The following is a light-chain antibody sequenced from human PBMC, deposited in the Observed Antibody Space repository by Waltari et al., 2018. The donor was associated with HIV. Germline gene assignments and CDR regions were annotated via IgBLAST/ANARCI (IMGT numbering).Light chain of an antibody. CDR3: QSYDSSLSGWV. V-gene: IGLV1-40*01. CDR2: ANT. J-gene: IGLJ3*02. CDR1: SPNIGSGYD. Sequence: QSVLTQPPSVSGAPGQRVTISCPGGSPNIGSGYDVHRYQQFPGTSPKVLIYANTNRPSGVPDRFPGSKSGYSASLVITGLHAEDDADYYCQSYDSSLSGWVFGGGTKLTVL.